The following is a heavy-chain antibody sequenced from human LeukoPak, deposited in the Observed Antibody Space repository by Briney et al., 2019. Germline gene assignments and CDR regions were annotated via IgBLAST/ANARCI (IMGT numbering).Heavy chain of an antibody. D-gene: IGHD3-22*01. CDR3: ARERGYDSSGYYSYYFDF. CDR1: GFTFSNYC. J-gene: IGHJ4*02. CDR2: IKQDGSGT. V-gene: IGHV3-7*01. Sequence: GGFLRLSCAASGFTFSNYCMSWVRQAPGKGLEWVASIKQDGSGTYYVGSVRGRFTISRDNAKNSLCLQMNSLRAEDTAVYYCARERGYDSSGYYSYYFDFWGQGTLVTVSS.